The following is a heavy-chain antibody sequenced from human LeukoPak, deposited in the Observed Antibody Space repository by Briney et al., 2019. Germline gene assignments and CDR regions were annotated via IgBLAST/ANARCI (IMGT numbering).Heavy chain of an antibody. CDR2: IYYSGST. CDR3: ARGYGGYVEGEPPHS. D-gene: IGHD5-12*01. Sequence: PSETLSLTCTVSGGSISSYYWSWIRQPPGKGLEWIGYIYYSGSTNYNPSLKSRVTISVDTSKNQFSLKLSSVTAADTAVHYCARGYGGYVEGEPPHSWGQGILVTVSS. J-gene: IGHJ4*02. CDR1: GGSISSYY. V-gene: IGHV4-59*01.